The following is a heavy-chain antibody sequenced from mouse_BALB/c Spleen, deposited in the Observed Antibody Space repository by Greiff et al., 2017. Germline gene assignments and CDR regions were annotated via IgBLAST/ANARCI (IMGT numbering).Heavy chain of an antibody. CDR1: GFTFNTYA. CDR3: VRNYYGSSTSGYFDV. Sequence: EVQLVESGGGLVQPKGSLKLSCAASGFTFNTYAMNWVRQAPGKGLEWVARIRSKSNNYATYYADSVKDRVTISRDDSQSMLYLQMNNLKTEDTAMYYCVRNYYGSSTSGYFDVWGAGTTVTVSS. D-gene: IGHD1-1*01. CDR2: IRSKSNNYAT. J-gene: IGHJ1*01. V-gene: IGHV10-1*02.